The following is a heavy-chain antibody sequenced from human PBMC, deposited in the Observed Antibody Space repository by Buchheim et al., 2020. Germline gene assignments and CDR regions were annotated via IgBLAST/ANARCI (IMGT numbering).Heavy chain of an antibody. J-gene: IGHJ4*02. Sequence: EVQLVQSGAEVKKPGESLRISCKGSGYSFTTYWISWVRQMPGKGLEWMGRIDPRDSYTNYSPSFEGHVTFSADKSVSTAYLQWSSLKASDTAMYYCARHGRYDTTWYKIDFWGQGTL. CDR2: IDPRDSYT. CDR3: ARHGRYDTTWYKIDF. V-gene: IGHV5-10-1*01. D-gene: IGHD3-16*01. CDR1: GYSFTTYW.